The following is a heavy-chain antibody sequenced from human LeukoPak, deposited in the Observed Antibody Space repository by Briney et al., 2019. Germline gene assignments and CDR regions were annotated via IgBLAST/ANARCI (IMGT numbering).Heavy chain of an antibody. CDR1: GFTFSSYG. CDR3: ARAGAKDY. J-gene: IGHJ4*02. V-gene: IGHV3-30*03. CDR2: ISYDGSNK. Sequence: PGGSLRLSCAASGFTFSSYGMHWVRQAPGKGLEWVAVISYDGSNKYYADSVKGRFTISRDNAKNSLYLQMNSLRAEDTAVYYCARAGAKDYWGQGTLVTVSS. D-gene: IGHD1-26*01.